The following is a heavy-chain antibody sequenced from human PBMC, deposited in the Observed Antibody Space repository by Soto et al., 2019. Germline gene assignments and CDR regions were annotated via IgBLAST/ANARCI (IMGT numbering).Heavy chain of an antibody. CDR3: ARDRGTGGAPGFFDY. CDR2: ISSSSSTI. Sequence: EVQLVESGGDLVQPGGSLRLSCGVSGFTFSSYAMNWVRQAPGKGLEWVSYISSSSSTIYYADSVRGRFSISRDSAKNSLYLQMNSLREEDTAVYYCARDRGTGGAPGFFDYWGQGTLVTVSS. CDR1: GFTFSSYA. D-gene: IGHD1-26*01. J-gene: IGHJ4*02. V-gene: IGHV3-48*02.